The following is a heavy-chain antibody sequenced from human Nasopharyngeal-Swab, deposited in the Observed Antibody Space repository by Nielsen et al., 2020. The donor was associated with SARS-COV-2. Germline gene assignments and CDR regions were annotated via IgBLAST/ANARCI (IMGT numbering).Heavy chain of an antibody. D-gene: IGHD6-6*01. CDR2: IYYSGST. V-gene: IGHV4-31*02. Sequence: WIPQPPGKGLEWIGYIYYSGSTYYNPSLKSRVTISVDTSKNQFSLKLSSVTAADTAVYYCARGGAARPGFDYWGQGTLVTVSS. J-gene: IGHJ4*02. CDR3: ARGGAARPGFDY.